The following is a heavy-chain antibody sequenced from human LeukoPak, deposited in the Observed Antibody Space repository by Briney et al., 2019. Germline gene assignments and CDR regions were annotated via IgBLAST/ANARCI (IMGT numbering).Heavy chain of an antibody. CDR2: SYYSGST. V-gene: IGHV4-39*01. J-gene: IGHJ4*02. CDR1: GGSISSRSYY. D-gene: IGHD6-13*01. Sequence: PSETLSLTCAVSGGSISSRSYYWGWIRQPPGKGLEWIGSSYYSGSTYCNPSLKSRVTISVDTSKNQFSLKLTSVTAADTAVYYCARRRTSSWSYYFDYWGQGTLVTVSS. CDR3: ARRRTSSWSYYFDY.